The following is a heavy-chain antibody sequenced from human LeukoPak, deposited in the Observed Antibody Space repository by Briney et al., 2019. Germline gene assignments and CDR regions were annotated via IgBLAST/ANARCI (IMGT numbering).Heavy chain of an antibody. CDR1: GYTXTGYY. D-gene: IGHD4-17*01. CDR3: RTDRYGDYGDYIDY. Sequence: ASVKVSCKASGYTXTGYYMHGVRQAPGQGLEWMGWINPNSGGTNYAQKFQGRVTMTRDTSISTAYMELSRLRSDDTAVYYCRTDRYGDYGDYIDYWGQGTLVTVSS. CDR2: INPNSGGT. V-gene: IGHV1-2*02. J-gene: IGHJ4*02.